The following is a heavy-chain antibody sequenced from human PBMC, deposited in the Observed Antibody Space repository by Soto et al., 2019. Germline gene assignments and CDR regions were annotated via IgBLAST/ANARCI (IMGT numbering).Heavy chain of an antibody. Sequence: QVQLVQSGAEVKRPGASVKVSCRASGYTFTNYYIYWVRQAPGQGLEWMGIINPSSGTTAYTPKFPGSLTMTRETSTNTVYMELSSLTSEDTAVYYCARELHGVVGEGTYNYYYGMDVWGQGTAVTVSS. J-gene: IGHJ6*02. CDR1: GYTFTNYY. V-gene: IGHV1-46*01. D-gene: IGHD3-3*01. CDR2: INPSSGTT. CDR3: ARELHGVVGEGTYNYYYGMDV.